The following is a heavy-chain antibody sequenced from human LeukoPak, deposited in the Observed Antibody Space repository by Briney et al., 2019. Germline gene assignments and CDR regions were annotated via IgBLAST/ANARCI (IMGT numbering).Heavy chain of an antibody. Sequence: PSETLSLTCTVSGGSISNYYWSWIRQPAGKGLEWIGRIYTIGNTNYNPSLKSRVTMSLDTSKNQFSLKLRSVTAADTAVYYCARVQRVKFPLKYYFDYWGQGTLVTVSS. CDR2: IYTIGNT. V-gene: IGHV4-4*07. J-gene: IGHJ4*02. CDR1: GGSISNYY. D-gene: IGHD3-10*01. CDR3: ARVQRVKFPLKYYFDY.